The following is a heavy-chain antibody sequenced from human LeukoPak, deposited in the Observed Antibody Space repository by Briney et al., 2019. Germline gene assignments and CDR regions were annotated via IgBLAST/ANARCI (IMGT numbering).Heavy chain of an antibody. CDR3: ARDRGSSGWYEFDY. CDR2: IKQDGSEK. V-gene: IGHV3-7*01. D-gene: IGHD6-19*01. Sequence: GGSLRISCAASGFTSSNYWMSWIRQAPGKGLEWVANIKQDGSEKYYVDSVKGRFTISRDNAKNSLYLQMNSLRAEDTAVYYCARDRGSSGWYEFDYWGQGTLVTVSS. J-gene: IGHJ4*02. CDR1: GFTSSNYW.